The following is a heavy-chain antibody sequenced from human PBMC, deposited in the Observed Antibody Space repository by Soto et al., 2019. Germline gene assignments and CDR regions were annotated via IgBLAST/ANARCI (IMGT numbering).Heavy chain of an antibody. CDR3: ARVSSSWYADFFDL. D-gene: IGHD6-13*01. CDR1: GFTFSSHA. J-gene: IGHJ4*02. V-gene: IGHV3-23*01. CDR2: LSDSGISI. Sequence: EVQLLESGEGLVLPGGSLRLYCTASGFTFSSHAMTWVRQAPGKGLEWVSGLSDSGISIYYADSVKGRFTISRANSKNTLYLQIHTLRAEDTAVYYCARVSSSWYADFFDLWGQGTLVTVSS.